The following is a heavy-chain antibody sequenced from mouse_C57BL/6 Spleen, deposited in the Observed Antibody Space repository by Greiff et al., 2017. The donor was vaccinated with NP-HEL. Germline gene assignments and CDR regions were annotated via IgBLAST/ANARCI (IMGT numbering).Heavy chain of an antibody. CDR1: GFTFSSYA. V-gene: IGHV5-4*01. J-gene: IGHJ1*03. Sequence: EVQLVESGGGLVKPGGSLKLSCAASGFTFSSYAMSWVRQTPEKRLEWVATISDGGSYTYYPDNVKGRFTISRDNAKNNLYLQMSHLKSEDTAMYYCARDPLFITTVVGYFDVWGTGTTVTVSS. CDR3: ARDPLFITTVVGYFDV. D-gene: IGHD1-1*01. CDR2: ISDGGSYT.